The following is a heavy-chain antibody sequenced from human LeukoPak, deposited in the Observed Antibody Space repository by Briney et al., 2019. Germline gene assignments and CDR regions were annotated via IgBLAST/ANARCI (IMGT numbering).Heavy chain of an antibody. J-gene: IGHJ6*02. CDR1: GFTFSSYA. Sequence: PGGSLRLSCAVSGFTFSSYAMSWVRQAPGKGLEWVSALSGSGGSTYYADSVKGRFTISRDNAKNSLYLQMNSLRAEDTAVYYCARHYYYYYGMDVWGQGTTVTVSS. V-gene: IGHV3-23*01. CDR2: LSGSGGST. CDR3: ARHYYYYYGMDV.